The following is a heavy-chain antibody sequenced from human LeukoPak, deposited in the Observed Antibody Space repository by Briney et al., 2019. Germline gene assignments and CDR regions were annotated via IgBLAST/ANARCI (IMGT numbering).Heavy chain of an antibody. Sequence: GGSLRLSCAASGFSFSSYTMNWVRQAPGKGLEWVSIISSSSSYIYYADSVKGRFTISRDNAKNALYLQMNSLRAEDTAVYYCAKSSGKYDSSGYCADYWGQGTLVTVSS. V-gene: IGHV3-21*01. CDR2: ISSSSSYI. CDR3: AKSSGKYDSSGYCADY. D-gene: IGHD3-22*01. CDR1: GFSFSSYT. J-gene: IGHJ4*02.